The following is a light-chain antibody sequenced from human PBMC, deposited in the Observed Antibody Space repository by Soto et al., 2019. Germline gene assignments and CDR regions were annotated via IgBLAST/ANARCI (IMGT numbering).Light chain of an antibody. J-gene: IGKJ3*01. CDR3: QQRSNRPT. CDR1: QSVSSN. V-gene: IGKV3-11*01. CDR2: DAS. Sequence: EIVMTQSHDTLYMSPGERGTLSCRASQSVSSNLAWYQQKPGQAPMLLIYDASNRATGIPARFSGSGSGTDFTLTISSLAPEDFAVDDCQQRSNRPTFGPGTKVDIK.